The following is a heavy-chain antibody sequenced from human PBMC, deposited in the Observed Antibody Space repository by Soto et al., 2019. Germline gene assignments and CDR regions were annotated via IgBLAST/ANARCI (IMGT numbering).Heavy chain of an antibody. V-gene: IGHV1-8*01. J-gene: IGHJ3*02. CDR2: MNPNSGNT. CDR1: GYTFTSYD. D-gene: IGHD6-19*01. Sequence: ASVKVSCKASGYTFTSYDINWVRQATGQGLEWMGWMNPNSGNTGYAQKFQGRVNMTRNTSISTAYIELSSLRSEDTAVYYCAKDWDLPPVAGMDDRLGAFDIWGQGTMVTVSS. CDR3: AKDWDLPPVAGMDDRLGAFDI.